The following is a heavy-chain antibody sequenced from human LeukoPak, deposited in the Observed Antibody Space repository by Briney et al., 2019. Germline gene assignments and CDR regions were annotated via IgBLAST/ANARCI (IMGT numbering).Heavy chain of an antibody. Sequence: SETLSLTCAVSGGSISSGGYSWSWIRQPPGKGLEWIGYIYHSGSTYYNPSLKSRVTISVDRSKNQFSLKLSSVTAADTAEYYCARASYGDYVFDYWGQGTLVTVSS. J-gene: IGHJ4*02. V-gene: IGHV4-30-2*01. CDR3: ARASYGDYVFDY. CDR2: IYHSGST. D-gene: IGHD4-17*01. CDR1: GGSISSGGYS.